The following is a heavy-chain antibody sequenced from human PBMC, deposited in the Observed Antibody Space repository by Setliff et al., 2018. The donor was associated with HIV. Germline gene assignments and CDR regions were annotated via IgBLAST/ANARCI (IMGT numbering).Heavy chain of an antibody. CDR2: INFGGST. V-gene: IGHV4-34*01. Sequence: PSETLSLTCAVYGGSFSGYYWSWIRQTPGEGLEWIGEINFGGSTKYNPSLKSRVTISVVTSKSHFSLKMTSVTAADTAIYFCARGALSLTMTKLLSFFDSWGQGTQV. CDR3: ARGALSLTMTKLLSFFDS. J-gene: IGHJ4*02. CDR1: GGSFSGYY. D-gene: IGHD3-22*01.